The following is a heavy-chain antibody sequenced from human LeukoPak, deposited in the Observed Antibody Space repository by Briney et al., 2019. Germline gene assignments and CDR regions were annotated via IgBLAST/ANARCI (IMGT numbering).Heavy chain of an antibody. CDR3: ARPHYDYGSGSYDY. J-gene: IGHJ4*02. CDR1: AYTFTGYY. D-gene: IGHD3-10*01. CDR2: INPNSGGT. V-gene: IGHV1-2*02. Sequence: ASVTLSCTASAYTFTGYYMHWVRHAPGQGLEWMGWINPNSGGTNYAQKFQGRVTMTRDTSISTAYMELSRLRSDDTAVYYCARPHYDYGSGSYDYWGQGTLVTVSS.